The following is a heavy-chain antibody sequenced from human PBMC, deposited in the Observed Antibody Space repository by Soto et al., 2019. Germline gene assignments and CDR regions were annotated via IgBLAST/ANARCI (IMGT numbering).Heavy chain of an antibody. CDR1: GFTFSSYA. CDR2: ISGSGGST. CDR3: ARGPYCSSTSCYQPAKYYYYYYGMDV. Sequence: GGSLRLSCAASGFTFSSYAMSWVRQAPGKGLEWVSAISGSGGSTYYADSVKGRFTISRDNSKNTLYLQMNSLRAEDTAVYYCARGPYCSSTSCYQPAKYYYYYYGMDVWGQGTTVTVSS. V-gene: IGHV3-23*01. D-gene: IGHD2-2*01. J-gene: IGHJ6*02.